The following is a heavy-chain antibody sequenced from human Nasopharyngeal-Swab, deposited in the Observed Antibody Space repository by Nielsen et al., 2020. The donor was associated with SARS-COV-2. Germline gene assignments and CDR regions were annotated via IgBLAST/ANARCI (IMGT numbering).Heavy chain of an antibody. D-gene: IGHD3-16*02. CDR3: ARETYYDYVWGSYRADYYYGMDV. CDR1: GFTFSSYW. V-gene: IGHV3-7*01. Sequence: GGSLRLSFAASGFTFSSYWMSWVRPAPGKGLDWVANIKQDGSEKYYVDSGKGRFTISRDNAKNSLYVQMNSLRAEDTAVYYCARETYYDYVWGSYRADYYYGMDVWGQGTTVTVSS. J-gene: IGHJ6*02. CDR2: IKQDGSEK.